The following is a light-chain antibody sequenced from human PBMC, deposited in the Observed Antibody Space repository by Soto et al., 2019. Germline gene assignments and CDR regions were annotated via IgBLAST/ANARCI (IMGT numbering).Light chain of an antibody. CDR2: DAS. V-gene: IGKV1-5*01. CDR3: QQYYGPLYS. CDR1: ESINNW. Sequence: DIQMTQSPSTLSASVGDIVTITCRASESINNWLAWYQQKPGKAPKVLIYDASSLESGVPSRFSGSGSGTEFTLTISSLQPDDFATYYCQQYYGPLYSFGQGTKLEI. J-gene: IGKJ2*01.